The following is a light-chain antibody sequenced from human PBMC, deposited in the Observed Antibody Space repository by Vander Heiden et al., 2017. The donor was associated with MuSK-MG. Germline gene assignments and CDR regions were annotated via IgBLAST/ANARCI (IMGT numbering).Light chain of an antibody. J-gene: IGLJ1*01. CDR1: SSDVGGYNY. CDR3: SSFAGSNIYV. V-gene: IGLV2-8*01. Sequence: QSALTQPPSASGSPGRSVTISCTGTSSDVGGYNYVSWYQQHPGRAPKLMIYEVNKRPSGVPDRFSGSKSGNTASLTVSGLQAEDEADYYCSSFAGSNIYVFGTGTKVTVL. CDR2: EVN.